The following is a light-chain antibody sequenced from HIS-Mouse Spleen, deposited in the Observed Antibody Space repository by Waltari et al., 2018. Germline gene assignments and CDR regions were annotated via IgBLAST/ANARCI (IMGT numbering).Light chain of an antibody. J-gene: IGKJ1*01. Sequence: DIQLTQSPSFLSASVGDRVTITCRASQGISSYLAWYQQKPGKAPKLLIYAASTLQSGVPSRFSGSGSGTEFTLTISSLQPEDIATYYCQQYDNLPRTFGQGTKVEIK. V-gene: IGKV1-9*01. CDR3: QQYDNLPRT. CDR1: QGISSY. CDR2: AAS.